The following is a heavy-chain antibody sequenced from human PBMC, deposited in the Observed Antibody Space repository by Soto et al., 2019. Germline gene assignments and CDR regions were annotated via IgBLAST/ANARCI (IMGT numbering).Heavy chain of an antibody. J-gene: IGHJ4*02. CDR1: GFSFSSYA. CDR2: ITDSGAGT. Sequence: DVQLLESGGGLVQPGGSVRLSCAASGFSFSSYAMTWVRQAPGKGLNWVAAITDSGAGTYYAESVRGRFTISRDNSKNVLYLQMASLRAEDTAVYYCALYCSGVTCSGHWGQGTLVTVSS. V-gene: IGHV3-23*01. D-gene: IGHD2-15*01. CDR3: ALYCSGVTCSGH.